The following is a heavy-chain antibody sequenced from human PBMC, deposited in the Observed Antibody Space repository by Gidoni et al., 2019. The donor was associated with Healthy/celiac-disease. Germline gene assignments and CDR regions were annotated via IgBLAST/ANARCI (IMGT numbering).Heavy chain of an antibody. J-gene: IGHJ5*02. V-gene: IGHV4-34*01. CDR1: GGSFSGYY. Sequence: QVQLQQWGAGLLKPSETLSLTCAVYGGSFSGYYWSWIRQPPGKGLEWIWEINHSGSTNYNPSLESRVTISVDTSKYQFSLKLSSVTAADTAVYYFARGDNDILTGYYRRGWFDPWGQGTLVTVSS. CDR2: INHSGST. D-gene: IGHD3-9*01. CDR3: ARGDNDILTGYYRRGWFDP.